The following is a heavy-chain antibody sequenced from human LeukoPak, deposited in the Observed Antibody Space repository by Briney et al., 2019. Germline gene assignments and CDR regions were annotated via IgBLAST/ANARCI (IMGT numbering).Heavy chain of an antibody. Sequence: GGSLRLSCAASGFTFSSYAMSWVRQAPGKGLEWVSAISGSGGSTYYADSAKGRFTISRDNSKNTLYLQMNSLRAEDTAVYYCAKDALLWFGELLETVGYWGQGTLVTVSS. D-gene: IGHD3-10*01. V-gene: IGHV3-23*01. CDR3: AKDALLWFGELLETVGY. J-gene: IGHJ4*02. CDR1: GFTFSSYA. CDR2: ISGSGGST.